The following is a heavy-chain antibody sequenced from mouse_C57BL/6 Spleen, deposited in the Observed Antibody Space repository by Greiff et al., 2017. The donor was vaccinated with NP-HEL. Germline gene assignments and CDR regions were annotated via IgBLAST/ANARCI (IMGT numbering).Heavy chain of an antibody. CDR3: ASNWFAY. CDR1: GFTFSDYG. CDR2: ISSGSSNI. Sequence: EVQLVESGGGLVKPGGSLKLSCAASGFTFSDYGMHWVRQAPEKGLEWVAYISSGSSNIYYADTVKGRFTISRDNAKNTLFLQMTSLRSEDTAMYYCASNWFAYWGQGTLVTVSA. J-gene: IGHJ3*01. V-gene: IGHV5-17*01.